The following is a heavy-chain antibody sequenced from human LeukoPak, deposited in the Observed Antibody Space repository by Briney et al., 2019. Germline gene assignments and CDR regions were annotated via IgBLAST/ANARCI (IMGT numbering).Heavy chain of an antibody. CDR3: ARDAYSKWDPNIRVFDY. Sequence: ASVKVSCKASGYTFTTYAMHWVRQAPGQRLEWMGWINAGTGNTKFSQEFQGRVTMTTDTSTSTAYMELRSLRSDDTAVYYCARDAYSKWDPNIRVFDYWGQGTLVTVSS. CDR1: GYTFTTYA. V-gene: IGHV1-3*01. J-gene: IGHJ4*02. D-gene: IGHD1-26*01. CDR2: INAGTGNT.